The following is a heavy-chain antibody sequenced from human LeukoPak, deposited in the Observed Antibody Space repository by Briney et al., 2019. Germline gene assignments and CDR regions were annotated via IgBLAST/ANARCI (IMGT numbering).Heavy chain of an antibody. Sequence: GGSLRLSCAASGFTFSNYAMNWVRQAPGKGLEWVSAISGSGDSTYYADSVKSRFTISRDNSKNTLYLQMNSLRAEDTALYYCAKDHDYYASGPIWGQGTMVTVSS. D-gene: IGHD3-10*01. CDR1: GFTFSNYA. J-gene: IGHJ3*02. CDR3: AKDHDYYASGPI. CDR2: ISGSGDST. V-gene: IGHV3-23*01.